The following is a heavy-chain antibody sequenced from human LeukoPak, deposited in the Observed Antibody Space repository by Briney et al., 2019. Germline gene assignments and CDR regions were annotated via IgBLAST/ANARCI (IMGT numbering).Heavy chain of an antibody. V-gene: IGHV1-18*01. Sequence: GSVKVSCKASGYTFSTYGISWVRQAPGQGLEWMGWISAYIVNTNYAQKLQGRVTMTTDTSTSTAYLELRSLRSDDAAVYYCARDLIAVRPNWFDPWGQGTLVTVSS. J-gene: IGHJ5*02. CDR2: ISAYIVNT. CDR3: ARDLIAVRPNWFDP. CDR1: GYTFSTYG. D-gene: IGHD6-6*01.